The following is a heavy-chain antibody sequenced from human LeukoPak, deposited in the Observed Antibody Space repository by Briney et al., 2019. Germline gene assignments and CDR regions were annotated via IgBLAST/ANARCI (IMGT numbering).Heavy chain of an antibody. CDR2: IYYSGST. V-gene: IGHV4-39*07. CDR3: ANFMVRGVRDAFDI. D-gene: IGHD3-10*01. CDR1: GGSISSSSYY. J-gene: IGHJ3*02. Sequence: SETLSLTCTVSGGSISSSSYYWGWIRQPPGKGLEWIGSIYYSGSTYYNPSLKSRVTISVDTSKNQFSLKLSSVTAADTAVYYCANFMVRGVRDAFDIWGQGTMVTVSS.